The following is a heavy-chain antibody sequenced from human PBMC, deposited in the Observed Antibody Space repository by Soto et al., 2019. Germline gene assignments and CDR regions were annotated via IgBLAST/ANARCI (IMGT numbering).Heavy chain of an antibody. CDR3: ARTRSACSDFHYYSLDV. J-gene: IGHJ6*02. Sequence: QVQLVESGGGVVKPGRSLRLSCAASGFTFTSYGMHWVRQGPGNGLEWVAFISYDSTKTYYADSVKGRFIISRDNSNSALYVQMNSLTGADTAVYYCARTRSACSDFHYYSLDVWGQGTTVTVSS. D-gene: IGHD1-26*01. CDR2: ISYDSTKT. CDR1: GFTFTSYG. V-gene: IGHV3-30*03.